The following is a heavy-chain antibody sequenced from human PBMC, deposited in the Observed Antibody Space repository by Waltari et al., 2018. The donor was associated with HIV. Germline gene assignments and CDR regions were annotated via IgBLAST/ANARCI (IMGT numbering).Heavy chain of an antibody. CDR1: GFPVSLNY. Sequence: EVQLVESGGGLIQPGGSLRLSCEASGFPVSLNYMSWVRQAPGKGLEWVSFIYSDGTTSYTDSVKGRFTISRDNSKNTLYLQMSGLRLEDTAIYYCAREKYGAFDIWGQGTMVTVSS. D-gene: IGHD4-17*01. CDR3: AREKYGAFDI. CDR2: IYSDGTT. J-gene: IGHJ3*02. V-gene: IGHV3-66*03.